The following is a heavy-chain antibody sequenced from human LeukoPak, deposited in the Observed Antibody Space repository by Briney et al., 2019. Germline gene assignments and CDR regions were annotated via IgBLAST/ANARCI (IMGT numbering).Heavy chain of an antibody. J-gene: IGHJ3*02. CDR2: ISSSGSTI. V-gene: IGHV3-48*03. CDR3: ARFPDTAMAEDAFDI. Sequence: GGSLRLSCSASGFPFSSYAMHWVRQAPGKGLEWVSYISSSGSTIYYADSVKGRFTISRDNAKNSLYLQMNSLRAEDTAVYCCARFPDTAMAEDAFDIWGQGTMVTVSS. D-gene: IGHD5-18*01. CDR1: GFPFSSYA.